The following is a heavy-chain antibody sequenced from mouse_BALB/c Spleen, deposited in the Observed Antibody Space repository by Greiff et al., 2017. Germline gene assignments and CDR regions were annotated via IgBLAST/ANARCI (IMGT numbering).Heavy chain of an antibody. CDR3: ARGGDYARYWYFDV. CDR2: ISSGGST. Sequence: MLVESGGGLVKPGGSLKLSCAASGFTFSSYAMSWVRQTPEKRLEWVASISSGGSTYYPDSVKGRFTISRDNARNILYLQMSSLRSEDTAMYYCARGGDYARYWYFDVWGAGTTVTVSS. V-gene: IGHV5-6-5*01. CDR1: GFTFSSYA. J-gene: IGHJ1*01. D-gene: IGHD2-4*01.